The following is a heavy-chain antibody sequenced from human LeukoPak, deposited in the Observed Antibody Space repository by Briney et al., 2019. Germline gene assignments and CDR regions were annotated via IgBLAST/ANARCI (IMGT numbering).Heavy chain of an antibody. J-gene: IGHJ4*02. Sequence: SEPPSLTCALYDGFSSHFRSWIRPPSGKGLGWIGEIHPSGITSFHPSLKSRPSISADTSTNQFSLKLTSGTAADTALYYCSRGGDQSKTGHYWGQGTLVTVSS. V-gene: IGHV4-34*01. CDR1: DGFSSHF. D-gene: IGHD3-10*01. CDR3: SRGGDQSKTGHY. CDR2: IHPSGIT.